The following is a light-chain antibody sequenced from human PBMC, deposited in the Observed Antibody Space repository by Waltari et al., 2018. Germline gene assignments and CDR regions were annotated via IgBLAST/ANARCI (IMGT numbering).Light chain of an antibody. J-gene: IGKJ1*01. CDR3: QHYVRLPAT. CDR1: QSVSRA. Sequence: EIVLTQSPGTLSLSLGERATLSCRASQSVSRALAWYQQKPGQAPRLLIYGASTRATGVPDGCRGSGSGTDFSLTISRLEPDDFAVYYCQHYVRLPATFGQGTTVEI. V-gene: IGKV3-20*01. CDR2: GAS.